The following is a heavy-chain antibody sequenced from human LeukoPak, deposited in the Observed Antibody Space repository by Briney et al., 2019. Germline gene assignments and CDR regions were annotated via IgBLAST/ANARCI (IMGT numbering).Heavy chain of an antibody. Sequence: ASVKVSCQASGYTFTNYAMNWVRQAPGQGLEWMGWINTNTGNPTYAQGFTRRFVFSLDTSVSTAYLQISSLKAEDTAVYYCARESSGWPDYWGQGTLVTVPS. CDR3: ARESSGWPDY. D-gene: IGHD6-19*01. J-gene: IGHJ4*02. CDR1: GYTFTNYA. V-gene: IGHV7-4-1*02. CDR2: INTNTGNP.